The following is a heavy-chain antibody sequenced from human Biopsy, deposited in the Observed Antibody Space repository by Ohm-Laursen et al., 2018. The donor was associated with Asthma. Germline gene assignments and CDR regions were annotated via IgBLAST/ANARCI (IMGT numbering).Heavy chain of an antibody. CDR3: ARPRWGPYGY. CDR2: ISSSSSTI. J-gene: IGHJ4*02. Sequence: SLRLSCAASGFTFSSYSMNWVRQAPGKGLEWVSYISSSSSTIYYADSVKGRFTISRDNAKSPLYLQMNSLRDEDTAVYYCARPRWGPYGYWGQGTLVTVSS. V-gene: IGHV3-48*02. D-gene: IGHD4-17*01. CDR1: GFTFSSYS.